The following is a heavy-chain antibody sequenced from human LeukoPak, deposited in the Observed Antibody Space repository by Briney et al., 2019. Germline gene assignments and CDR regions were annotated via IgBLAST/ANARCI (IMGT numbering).Heavy chain of an antibody. CDR3: ARHPPTYGFDI. V-gene: IGHV4-59*08. Sequence: PSETLSLTRTVSGVSISSYYWSWIRQPPGKGLEWIGYIYYNGSTNYNPSLKSRVTISVDTSKQFSLKLSSVTAADTAVYYCARHPPTYGFDIWGQGTMVTVSS. CDR1: GVSISSYY. CDR2: IYYNGST. J-gene: IGHJ3*02.